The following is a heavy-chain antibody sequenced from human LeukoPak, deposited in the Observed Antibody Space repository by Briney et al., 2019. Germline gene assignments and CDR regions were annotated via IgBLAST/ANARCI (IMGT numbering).Heavy chain of an antibody. V-gene: IGHV1-2*02. CDR3: ARGEGYSSSFFYYYMDV. Sequence: AASVKVSCKASGYTFTGYYMHWVRQAPGQGLEWMGWINPNSGGTNYAQKFQGRVTMTRDTSISTAYMELSRLRSDDTAVYYCARGEGYSSSFFYYYMDVWGKGTTVTVSS. J-gene: IGHJ6*03. CDR2: INPNSGGT. D-gene: IGHD6-13*01. CDR1: GYTFTGYY.